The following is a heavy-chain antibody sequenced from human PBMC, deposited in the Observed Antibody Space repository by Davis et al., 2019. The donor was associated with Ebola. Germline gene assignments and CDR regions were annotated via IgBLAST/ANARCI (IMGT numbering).Heavy chain of an antibody. D-gene: IGHD4-17*01. CDR3: ARHVYGDFWYFDL. J-gene: IGHJ2*01. CDR1: DFIVSDTY. Sequence: WGSLTLSCAASDFIVSDTYMSCVRQAHGKGSAWVSVIYRDERTYYSDSVRGRFTISRDNSKNTIYLQMDSLRVDDTAMYYCARHVYGDFWYFDLWGRGTRVTVSS. V-gene: IGHV3-53*01. CDR2: IYRDERT.